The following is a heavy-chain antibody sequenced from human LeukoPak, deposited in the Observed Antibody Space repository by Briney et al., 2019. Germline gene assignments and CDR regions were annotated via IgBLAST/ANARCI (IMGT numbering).Heavy chain of an antibody. CDR1: GGSISNYY. CDR2: IFYSGST. Sequence: SETLSLTCTVSGGSISNYYWSWIRQPPGKGLEWIGYIFYSGSTNCNPSLKSRVTMSLDTSKSHFSLKLSSVTAADTAVYYCARGASPDFWGQGTLVTVSS. CDR3: ARGASPDF. J-gene: IGHJ4*02. V-gene: IGHV4-59*01.